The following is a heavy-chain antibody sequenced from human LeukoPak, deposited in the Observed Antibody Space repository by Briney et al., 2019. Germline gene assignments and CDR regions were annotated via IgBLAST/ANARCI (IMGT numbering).Heavy chain of an antibody. J-gene: IGHJ6*03. CDR3: AREAPVGGTTVPSYYYYYMDV. CDR1: GDSVSSNSAA. D-gene: IGHD1-1*01. Sequence: SQTLSLTCAISGDSVSSNSAAWNRIRRSPSRGLEWLGRTYYRSKWYNDYAVSVKSRITINPDTSKNQFSLQLNSVTPEDTAVYYCAREAPVGGTTVPSYYYYYMDVWGKGTTVTISS. V-gene: IGHV6-1*01. CDR2: TYYRSKWYN.